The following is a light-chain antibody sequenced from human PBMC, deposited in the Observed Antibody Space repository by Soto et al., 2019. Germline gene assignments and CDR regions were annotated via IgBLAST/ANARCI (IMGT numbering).Light chain of an antibody. CDR2: WAS. J-gene: IGKJ5*01. Sequence: DIVMTQSPDSLAVSLGERATINCKSSQSVLYRSNNNNYLAWYQQKPGQPPNLLIYWASTRESGVPDRFSGSGSETDFTLTISSLQAEDVAVYYCQQYYSAPITFGQGTRLEIK. CDR1: QSVLYRSNNNNY. V-gene: IGKV4-1*01. CDR3: QQYYSAPIT.